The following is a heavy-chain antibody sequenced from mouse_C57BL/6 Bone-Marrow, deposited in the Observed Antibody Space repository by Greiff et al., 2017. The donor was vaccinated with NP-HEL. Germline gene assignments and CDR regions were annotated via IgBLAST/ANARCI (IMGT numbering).Heavy chain of an antibody. Sequence: VQLKQSGAELVKPGASVKLSCTASGFNITDYYMHWVKQRTEQGLEWIGRIDPEDGETKYAPKFQGKATITADTSSNTAYLQLSSLTSEDTAVYYCARGIYDYDRGVYAMDYWGQGTSVTVSS. CDR1: GFNITDYY. CDR3: ARGIYDYDRGVYAMDY. J-gene: IGHJ4*01. CDR2: IDPEDGET. D-gene: IGHD2-4*01. V-gene: IGHV14-2*01.